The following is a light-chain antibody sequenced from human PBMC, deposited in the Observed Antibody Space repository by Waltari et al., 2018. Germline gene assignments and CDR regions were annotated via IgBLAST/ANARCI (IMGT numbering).Light chain of an antibody. J-gene: IGKJ4*01. CDR1: QSITGY. Sequence: DIQMTQSPSSLSASVGDRVTITCRASQSITGYLNWYQQKPVKAPKLLIYAASSLQSGVPSRLSGSGSGTDFTLTIRRLQTEDFATDHCQLIFSSLLAFGGGAKLEIK. CDR3: QLIFSSLLA. CDR2: AAS. V-gene: IGKV1-39*01.